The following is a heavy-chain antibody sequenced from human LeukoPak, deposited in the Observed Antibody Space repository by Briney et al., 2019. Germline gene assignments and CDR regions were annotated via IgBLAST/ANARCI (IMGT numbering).Heavy chain of an antibody. J-gene: IGHJ5*02. CDR1: GFTVSSNE. Sequence: GGSLRLSCAASGFTVSSNEMSWVRQAPGKGLEGVSSISGGSTYYADSRKGRFTISRDNSKNTLHLQMNSLRAEDTAVYYCKLTYDFWSGYLYNWFDPWGQGTLVTVSS. CDR3: KLTYDFWSGYLYNWFDP. V-gene: IGHV3-38-3*01. CDR2: ISGGST. D-gene: IGHD3-3*01.